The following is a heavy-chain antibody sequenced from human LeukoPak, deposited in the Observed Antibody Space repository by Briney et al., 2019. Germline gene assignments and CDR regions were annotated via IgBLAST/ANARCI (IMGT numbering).Heavy chain of an antibody. Sequence: SETLSLTCTVSGGSISGNYWSWIRQTPGKGLEWIGYIHYSGSTSYNPSLKSRVTISVDTSKNQFSLKLSSVTAADMAVYYCARLGRSDGYTFDYWGQGTLVTVSS. J-gene: IGHJ4*02. CDR3: ARLGRSDGYTFDY. CDR2: IHYSGST. D-gene: IGHD5-24*01. CDR1: GGSISGNY. V-gene: IGHV4-59*08.